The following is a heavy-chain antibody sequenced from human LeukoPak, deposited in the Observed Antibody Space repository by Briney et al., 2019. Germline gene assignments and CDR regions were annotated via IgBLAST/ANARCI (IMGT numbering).Heavy chain of an antibody. V-gene: IGHV3-23*01. CDR2: TSSSDAGK. Sequence: GGSLRLSCTVSGFSLSSYALSWVRRAPGKGLEWVSATSSSDAGKYYADSVRGRFTISRDNAKNSLYLQMNSLRAEDTAVYYCARTYYDYVWGSYPFDYWGQGTLVTVSS. D-gene: IGHD3-16*02. J-gene: IGHJ4*02. CDR3: ARTYYDYVWGSYPFDY. CDR1: GFSLSSYA.